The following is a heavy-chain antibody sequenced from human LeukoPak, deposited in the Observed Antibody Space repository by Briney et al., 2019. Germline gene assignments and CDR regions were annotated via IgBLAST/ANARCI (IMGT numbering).Heavy chain of an antibody. Sequence: PGGSLRLSCAASGFTFNNYAMHWVRQAPGKGLEYVSAINSNGGDTYYANSVKGRFTISRDNSKNTLYLQMGSLRAEDMAVYYCARSGYHDSIGYLDYWGQGALVTVSS. D-gene: IGHD3-22*01. CDR3: ARSGYHDSIGYLDY. CDR1: GFTFNNYA. V-gene: IGHV3-64*01. CDR2: INSNGGDT. J-gene: IGHJ4*02.